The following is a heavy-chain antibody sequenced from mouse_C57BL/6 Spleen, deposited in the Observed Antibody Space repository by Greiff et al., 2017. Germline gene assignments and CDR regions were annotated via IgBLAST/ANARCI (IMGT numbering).Heavy chain of an antibody. Sequence: QVQLQQSGAELVRPGASVKLSCKASGYTFTDYYINWVKQRPGQGLEWIARIYPGSGNTYYNEKFKGKATLTAEKSSSTAYMQLSSLTSEDSAVYFCATELGRTGYFDYWGQGTTLTVSS. CDR2: IYPGSGNT. CDR3: ATELGRTGYFDY. J-gene: IGHJ2*01. V-gene: IGHV1-76*01. D-gene: IGHD4-1*01. CDR1: GYTFTDYY.